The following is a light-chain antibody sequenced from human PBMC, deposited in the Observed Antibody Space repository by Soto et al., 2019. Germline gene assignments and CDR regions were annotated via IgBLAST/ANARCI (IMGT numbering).Light chain of an antibody. V-gene: IGKV3-20*01. CDR3: QQFGGPPRT. CDR2: GAS. CDR1: QSVSSSY. J-gene: IGKJ1*01. Sequence: EIALTQSPGTLSLSPGERATLSCRASQSVSSSYLAWYQQKPGQAPRLLIYGASTRATGIPDRFRGSGSGTDFTLTISRLEPEDVAVYYCQQFGGPPRTFGQGTRVEIK.